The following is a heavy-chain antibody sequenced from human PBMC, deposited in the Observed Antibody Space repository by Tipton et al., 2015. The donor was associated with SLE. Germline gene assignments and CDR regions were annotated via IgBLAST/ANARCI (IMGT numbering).Heavy chain of an antibody. Sequence: QLVQSGGGVVQPGRSLRLSCAASGFTFSSYGMHWVRQAPGKGLEWVAVIWYDGSNKYYADSVKGRFTISRDNSKNTLYLQMNSLRAEDTAVYYCAGSDGLRYFDWLSYYYYGMDVWGQGTTVTVSS. CDR1: GFTFSSYG. V-gene: IGHV3-33*08. CDR2: IWYDGSNK. D-gene: IGHD3-9*01. J-gene: IGHJ6*02. CDR3: AGSDGLRYFDWLSYYYYGMDV.